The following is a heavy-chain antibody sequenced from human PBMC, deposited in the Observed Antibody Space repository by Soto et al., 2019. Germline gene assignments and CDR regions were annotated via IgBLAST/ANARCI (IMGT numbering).Heavy chain of an antibody. J-gene: IGHJ3*02. CDR2: IIPIFGTA. Sequence: SVKVSCKASGGTFSSYAISWVRQAPGQGLEWMGGIIPIFGTANYAQKFQGRVTITADESTSTAYMELSSLRSEDTAVYYCARDEAWYDSSGYYPSPGYTFDIWGQGTMVTVSS. D-gene: IGHD3-22*01. CDR3: ARDEAWYDSSGYYPSPGYTFDI. V-gene: IGHV1-69*13. CDR1: GGTFSSYA.